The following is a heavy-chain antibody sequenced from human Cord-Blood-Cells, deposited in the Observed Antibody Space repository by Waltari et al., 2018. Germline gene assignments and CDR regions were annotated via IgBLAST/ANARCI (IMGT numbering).Heavy chain of an antibody. V-gene: IGHV1-2*04. D-gene: IGHD3-16*01. CDR2: INPNRGGT. CDR1: GYTFTGYY. Sequence: QVQLVQSGAEVKKPGASVKVSCKASGYTFTGYYMHWVRQAPGQGLEWMGWINPNRGGTNDAQKLHGWVTMTRDTSISTAYMEPGRLISDDTAVYYCARSASLGSLRYFDYWGQGTLVTVSS. CDR3: ARSASLGSLRYFDY. J-gene: IGHJ4*02.